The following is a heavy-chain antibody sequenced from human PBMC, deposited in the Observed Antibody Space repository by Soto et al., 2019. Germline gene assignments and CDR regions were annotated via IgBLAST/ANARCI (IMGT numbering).Heavy chain of an antibody. D-gene: IGHD3-10*01. CDR2: IYHSGST. CDR3: ARWDTMVRGVAYYYGMDV. J-gene: IGHJ6*02. V-gene: IGHV4-4*02. Sequence: SETLSLTCAVSGGSISSSNWWSWVRQPPERGLEWIGEIYHSGSTNYNPSLKSRVTISVDKSKNHFSLKLSSVTAADTAVYYCARWDTMVRGVAYYYGMDVWGQGTTVTVSS. CDR1: GGSISSSNW.